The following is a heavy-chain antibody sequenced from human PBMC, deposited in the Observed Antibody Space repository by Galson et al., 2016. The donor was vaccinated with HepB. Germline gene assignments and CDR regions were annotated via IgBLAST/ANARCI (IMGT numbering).Heavy chain of an antibody. CDR1: AGSITSYY. CDR3: AAMKNIDFDY. D-gene: IGHD2/OR15-2a*01. J-gene: IGHJ4*02. CDR2: IYHSGDT. Sequence: SETLSLTCTVSAGSITSYYWSWIRQSPGKGLEWIGCIYHSGDTNYNHSLKSRVTMSVDTSKNQFALRLRLVTAADTAVYYCAAMKNIDFDYWGQGTWVTVSS. V-gene: IGHV4-59*01.